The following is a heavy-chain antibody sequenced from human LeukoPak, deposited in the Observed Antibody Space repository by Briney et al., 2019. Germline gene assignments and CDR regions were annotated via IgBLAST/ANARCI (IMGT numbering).Heavy chain of an antibody. CDR3: ARDLHYWVAMDV. CDR2: MNPDGTTT. CDR1: GFSFRSSW. J-gene: IGHJ6*02. V-gene: IGHV3-74*01. Sequence: GGSLRLSCAASGFSFRSSWMHWVRQVPGKGLVWVSRMNPDGTTTTYADSVKGRFTISRDTSKTTVYLQMNSLRAEDTALYYCARDLHYWVAMDVWGQGTTVTVS. D-gene: IGHD2-8*02.